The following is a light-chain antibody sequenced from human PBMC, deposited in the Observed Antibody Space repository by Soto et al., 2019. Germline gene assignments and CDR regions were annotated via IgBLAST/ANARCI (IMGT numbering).Light chain of an antibody. J-gene: IGKJ3*01. V-gene: IGKV3-20*01. Sequence: EIVLTQSPGILSLSPGEGATLSCRASQSVSSSYLACYQQKPGQAPRLLIYGASSRATGIPDRFSGSGSGTDFTLIISSLEPEDFAVYYCQQYANSPLTFGPGTMLDIK. CDR2: GAS. CDR1: QSVSSSY. CDR3: QQYANSPLT.